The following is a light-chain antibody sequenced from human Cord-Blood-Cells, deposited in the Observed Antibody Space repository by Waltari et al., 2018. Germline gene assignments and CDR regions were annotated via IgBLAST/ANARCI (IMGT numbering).Light chain of an antibody. Sequence: QSALPQPASVSGSPGQSITIPCTGTSSDVGGYNHVSWYQQQPGKAPKLMIYDVSNRPSGVSNRFSGSKSGNTASLTISGLQAEDEADYYCSSYTSSSTLFYVFGTGTKVTVL. CDR2: DVS. CDR1: SSDVGGYNH. V-gene: IGLV2-14*01. J-gene: IGLJ1*01. CDR3: SSYTSSSTLFYV.